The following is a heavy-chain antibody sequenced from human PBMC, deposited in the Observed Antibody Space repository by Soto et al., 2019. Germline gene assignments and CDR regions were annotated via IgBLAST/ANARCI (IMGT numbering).Heavy chain of an antibody. J-gene: IGHJ6*02. CDR2: INPNSGGT. CDR3: ARGPPSFTVFGEMLYGMDV. D-gene: IGHD3-3*01. CDR1: GYTFTGYY. Sequence: ASVKVSCKASGYTFTGYYMHWVRQAPGQGLEWMGWINPNSGGTNYVQEFQGWVTMTRDTSISTAYMELSRLRSDDTAMYYCARGPPSFTVFGEMLYGMDVWGQGTTVTVSS. V-gene: IGHV1-2*04.